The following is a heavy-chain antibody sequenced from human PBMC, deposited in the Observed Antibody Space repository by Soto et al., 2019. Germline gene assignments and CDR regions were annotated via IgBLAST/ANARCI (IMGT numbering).Heavy chain of an antibody. J-gene: IGHJ4*02. V-gene: IGHV1-18*01. CDR1: GYTFTSYG. CDR3: ERGRYGDY. D-gene: IGHD1-1*01. Sequence: QVHLVQSGAEVKKPGASVKVSCKASGYTFTSYGITWVRQAPGQGLEWMGWISAHNGNTDYAQKLQGRVIVTRDTSTSTAYMELRSLKSDATAVYSCERGRYGDYWGQGALVTVSS. CDR2: ISAHNGNT.